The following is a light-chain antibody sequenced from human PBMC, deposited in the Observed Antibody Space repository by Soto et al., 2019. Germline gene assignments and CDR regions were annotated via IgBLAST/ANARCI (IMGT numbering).Light chain of an antibody. CDR2: DVS. CDR3: SAYASLTTLV. J-gene: IGLJ3*02. V-gene: IGLV2-14*03. Sequence: QSVLTQPASVSGSPGQSITISCTGTSSDVGGYDYVSWYQQHPGKAPKLMIFDVSNRPSGISYRFSGSKSGNTASLTISGLQAEEEADYYCSAYASLTTLVFGGGTKVTVL. CDR1: SSDVGGYDY.